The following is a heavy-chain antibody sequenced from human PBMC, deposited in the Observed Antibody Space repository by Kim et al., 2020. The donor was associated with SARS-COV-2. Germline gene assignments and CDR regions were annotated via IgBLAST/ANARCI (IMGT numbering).Heavy chain of an antibody. D-gene: IGHD3-10*01. J-gene: IGHJ4*02. V-gene: IGHV3-30*01. CDR3: ARDSVDSGSYLDY. Sequence: QYADSVKGRFNISRENSKDTVYLQMNSLRVEDTALYYCARDSVDSGSYLDYWGQGTPVTVSS.